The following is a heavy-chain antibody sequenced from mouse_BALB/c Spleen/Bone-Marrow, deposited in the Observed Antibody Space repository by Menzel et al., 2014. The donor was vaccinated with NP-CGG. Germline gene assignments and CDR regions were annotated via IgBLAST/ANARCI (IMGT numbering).Heavy chain of an antibody. Sequence: EVQGVESGGGLVQPGGSLKLSCAASGFDFSRYWMSWVRQAPGKGLEWTGEINPDSRTINYSPSLKDKFIISRDNAKNTLYLRLNKVRSEDTALYYCARPDYYGYLNYWGQGTTLTVSS. J-gene: IGHJ2*01. V-gene: IGHV4-1*02. D-gene: IGHD1-1*01. CDR2: INPDSRTI. CDR3: ARPDYYGYLNY. CDR1: GFDFSRYW.